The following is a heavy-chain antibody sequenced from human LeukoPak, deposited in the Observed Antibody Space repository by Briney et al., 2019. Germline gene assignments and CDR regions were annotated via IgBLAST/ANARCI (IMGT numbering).Heavy chain of an antibody. V-gene: IGHV3-23*01. J-gene: IGHJ4*02. CDR2: VTGSGGST. Sequence: GGSLRLSCAASGFTFSNYAMSWVRQAPGKGLEWVSDVTGSGGSTYYADSVKGRFTISRDNSKNTLYLQMNSLRAEDTAVYYCAKYRDNWNDDYFDYWGQGALVTVSS. CDR3: AKYRDNWNDDYFDY. CDR1: GFTFSNYA. D-gene: IGHD1-20*01.